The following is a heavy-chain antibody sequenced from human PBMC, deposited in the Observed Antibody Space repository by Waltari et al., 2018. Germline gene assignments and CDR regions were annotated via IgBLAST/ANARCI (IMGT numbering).Heavy chain of an antibody. Sequence: QVQLQESGPGLVKPSETLSLTCTVSGYSISSGYYWGWIRQPPGKGLEWIGSIYHSGSTYYNPSLKSRVTISVDTSKNQFSLKLSSVTAADTAVYYCARVDTLVGAYFDYWGQGTLVTVSS. V-gene: IGHV4-38-2*02. CDR3: ARVDTLVGAYFDY. D-gene: IGHD1-26*01. J-gene: IGHJ4*02. CDR2: IYHSGST. CDR1: GYSISSGYY.